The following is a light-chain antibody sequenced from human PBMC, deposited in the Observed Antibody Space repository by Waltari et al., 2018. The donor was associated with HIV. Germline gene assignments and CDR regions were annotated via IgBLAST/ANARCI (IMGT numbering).Light chain of an antibody. J-gene: IGKJ3*01. CDR1: QSVNSY. CDR3: QQRNKWPAESFT. CDR2: DAS. V-gene: IGKV3-11*01. Sequence: EIVLTQSPATLSLSPGERATLSCRASQSVNSYLAWYQQKPGQAPRLLIYDASNRATGIPARFSGSGSGTDFTLTISSLEPEDFAVYYCQQRNKWPAESFTFGPGTKVDIK.